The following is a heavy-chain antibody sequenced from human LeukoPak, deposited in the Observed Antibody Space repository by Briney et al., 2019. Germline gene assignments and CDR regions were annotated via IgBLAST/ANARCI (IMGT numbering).Heavy chain of an antibody. J-gene: IGHJ4*02. D-gene: IGHD2-2*01. CDR3: ARGVSGVVPAANDDY. V-gene: IGHV1-2*02. Sequence: GASVKVSCKASGYTFTGYYMHWVRQAPGQGLEWMGWINPNSGGTNYAQKFQGRVTMTRDTPISTAYMELSRLRSDDTAVYYCARGVSGVVPAANDDYWGQGTLVTVSS. CDR1: GYTFTGYY. CDR2: INPNSGGT.